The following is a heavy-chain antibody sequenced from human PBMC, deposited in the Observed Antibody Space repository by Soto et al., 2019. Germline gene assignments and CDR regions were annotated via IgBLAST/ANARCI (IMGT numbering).Heavy chain of an antibody. CDR2: MYHSGST. J-gene: IGHJ4*02. D-gene: IGHD2-15*01. Sequence: PSETLSLTCAVSGGSISSGGYSWSWIRQPPGKGLEWIGYMYHSGSTNYNPSLESRVTISLDKSKSQFSLELNSVTGADTAIYYCARGFSGYCSGGSCSSFDYWGQGTLVTVSS. CDR1: GGSISSGGYS. CDR3: ARGFSGYCSGGSCSSFDY. V-gene: IGHV4-30-2*01.